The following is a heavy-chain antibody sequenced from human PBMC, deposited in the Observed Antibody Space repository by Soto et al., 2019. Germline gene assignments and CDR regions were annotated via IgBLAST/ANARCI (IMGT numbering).Heavy chain of an antibody. D-gene: IGHD3-3*01. J-gene: IGHJ4*02. CDR2: IYYSGST. Sequence: PSETLSLTCTVSGGSISSYYWSWIRQPPGKGLEWIGYIYYSGSTNYNPSLKSRVTISVDTSKNQFSLKLSSVTAADTAVYYCARVITWSGYYTRYFDYWGQGTLVTVS. CDR3: ARVITWSGYYTRYFDY. V-gene: IGHV4-59*01. CDR1: GGSISSYY.